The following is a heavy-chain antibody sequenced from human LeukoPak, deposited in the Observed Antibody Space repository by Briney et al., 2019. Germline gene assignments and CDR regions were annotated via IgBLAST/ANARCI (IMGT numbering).Heavy chain of an antibody. Sequence: DPSETLSHTCTVSGGSISSHYWSWIRQPPGKGLEWIGYIYYSGSTNYNPSLKSRVTISVDTSKNQFSLKLSSVTAADTAVYYCARDSSDDVRSFDYWGQGTLVTVSS. V-gene: IGHV4-59*11. CDR3: ARDSSDDVRSFDY. CDR1: GGSISSHY. D-gene: IGHD1-1*01. CDR2: IYYSGST. J-gene: IGHJ4*02.